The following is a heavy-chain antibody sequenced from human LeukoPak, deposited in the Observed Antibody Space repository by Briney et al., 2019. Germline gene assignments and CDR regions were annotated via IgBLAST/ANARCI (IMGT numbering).Heavy chain of an antibody. V-gene: IGHV3-9*01. D-gene: IGHD6-19*01. Sequence: GRSLRLSCAASGFTFDDYAMHWVRQAPGKGLEWVWGINWNSGNISYAAPVRGGSTIAENNTKNSLHLQMNILTPETTALYYGVKGVPSTSGWYPWEYCGQGTLVTVSS. CDR1: GFTFDDYA. CDR2: INWNSGNI. CDR3: VKGVPSTSGWYPWEY. J-gene: IGHJ4*02.